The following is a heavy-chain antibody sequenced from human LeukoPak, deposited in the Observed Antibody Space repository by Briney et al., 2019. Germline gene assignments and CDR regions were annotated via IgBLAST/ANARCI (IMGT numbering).Heavy chain of an antibody. V-gene: IGHV3-15*01. Sequence: GGSLRLSCAASGFTFPNTWMSWVRQAPGKGLEWVGRIKSKTDGGTADYAAPGKGRFTISRDDSKNTMYLQMNSLRAEDTAVYYCARDRYCTNGVCYGHFDYWGQGTLVTVSS. D-gene: IGHD2-8*01. J-gene: IGHJ4*02. CDR2: IKSKTDGGTA. CDR1: GFTFPNTW. CDR3: ARDRYCTNGVCYGHFDY.